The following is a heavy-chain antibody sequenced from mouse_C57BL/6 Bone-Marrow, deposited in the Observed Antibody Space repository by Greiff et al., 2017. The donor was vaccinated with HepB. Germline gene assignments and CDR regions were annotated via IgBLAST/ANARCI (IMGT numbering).Heavy chain of an antibody. Sequence: DVQLVESGEGLVKPGGSLKLSCAASGFTFSSYAMSWVRQTPEKRLEWVAYISSGGDYIYYADTVKGRFTISRDNARNTLYLQMSSLKSEDTAMYYCTRELITTVVPYAMDYWGQGTSVTVSS. J-gene: IGHJ4*01. CDR3: TRELITTVVPYAMDY. V-gene: IGHV5-9-1*02. CDR1: GFTFSSYA. CDR2: ISSGGDYI. D-gene: IGHD1-1*01.